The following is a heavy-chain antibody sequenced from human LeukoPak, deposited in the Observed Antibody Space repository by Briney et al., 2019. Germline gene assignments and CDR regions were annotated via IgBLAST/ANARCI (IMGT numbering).Heavy chain of an antibody. Sequence: SQTLSLTCTVSGGSISSGGYYWSWIRQHPGKGLEWIGYIYYSGSTYYDPSLKSRVTISVHTSKNQFSLKLSSVTAADTAVYYCARSWIQLWLLDYWGQGTLVTVSS. CDR3: ARSWIQLWLLDY. J-gene: IGHJ4*02. V-gene: IGHV4-31*03. D-gene: IGHD5-18*01. CDR2: IYYSGST. CDR1: GGSISSGGYY.